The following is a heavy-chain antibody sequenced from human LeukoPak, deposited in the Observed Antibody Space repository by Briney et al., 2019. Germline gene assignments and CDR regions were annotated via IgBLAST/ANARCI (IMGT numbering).Heavy chain of an antibody. D-gene: IGHD3-3*01. J-gene: IGHJ2*01. CDR2: IYTSGGT. V-gene: IGHV4-4*07. CDR3: ARSRYYDFWSGPRDWYFDL. CDR1: GGSISSYY. Sequence: PSETLSLTCTVSGGSISSYYWSWIRQPAGKGLEWIGRIYTSGGTNYNPSLKSRVTMSVDTSKNQFSLKLSSVTAADTAVYYCARSRYYDFWSGPRDWYFDLWGRGTLVTVSS.